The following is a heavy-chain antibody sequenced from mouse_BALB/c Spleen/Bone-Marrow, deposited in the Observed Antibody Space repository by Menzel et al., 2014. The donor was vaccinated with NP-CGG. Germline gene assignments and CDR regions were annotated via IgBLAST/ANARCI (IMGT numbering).Heavy chain of an antibody. CDR3: ARNHFGSNSLGY. Sequence: VQLKQSGPELEKPGASVKISCKASGYTFTGYNMNWVKQSDGRSLEWIGNIDPYYGGTSYNQKLRGKATLTVDKSSSTAYMQLTSLTSEDSAVYYCARNHFGSNSLGYWGQGTLVTVSA. V-gene: IGHV1S135*01. D-gene: IGHD1-1*01. CDR2: IDPYYGGT. J-gene: IGHJ3*01. CDR1: GYTFTGYN.